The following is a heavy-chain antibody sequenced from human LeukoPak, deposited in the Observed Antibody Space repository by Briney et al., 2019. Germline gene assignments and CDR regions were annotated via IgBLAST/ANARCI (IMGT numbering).Heavy chain of an antibody. D-gene: IGHD2-2*01. CDR3: ASGVPGYCSSTSCLRRAFDI. Sequence: GASVKVSCKASGYTFISYDINWVRQATGQGLEWMGWMNPNSGNTGYAQKFQGRVTITRNTSISTAYMELSSLRSEDTAVYYCASGVPGYCSSTSCLRRAFDIWGQGTMVTVSS. CDR1: GYTFISYD. J-gene: IGHJ3*02. CDR2: MNPNSGNT. V-gene: IGHV1-8*03.